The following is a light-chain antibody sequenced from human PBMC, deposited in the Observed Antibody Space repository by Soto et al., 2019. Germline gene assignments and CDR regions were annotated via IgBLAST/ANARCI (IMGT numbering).Light chain of an antibody. J-gene: IGLJ1*01. CDR3: CSYAGRYFDV. Sequence: QSVLTQPRSVSGSPGQSVTISCTGTSSDVGGYNYVSWYQQHPGKVPKLMIYDVSKRPSGVPDRFSGSKSGNTASLTISGLQAEDEADYYCCSYAGRYFDVFGTGTKLTVL. CDR2: DVS. V-gene: IGLV2-11*01. CDR1: SSDVGGYNY.